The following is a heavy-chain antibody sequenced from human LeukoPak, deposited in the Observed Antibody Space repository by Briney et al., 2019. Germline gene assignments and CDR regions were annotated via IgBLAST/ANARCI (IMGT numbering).Heavy chain of an antibody. CDR3: ARGASSSEWYYYGMDV. V-gene: IGHV4-4*07. D-gene: IGHD3-3*01. J-gene: IGHJ6*02. CDR2: IYTSGST. Sequence: PSETLSLTCTVSGGSISGYYWSWIRQPAGKGLEWIGRIYTSGSTNYNPSLKSRVTMSVDTSKNQFSLKLSSVTAADTAVYYCARGASSSEWYYYGMDVWGQGTTVTVSS. CDR1: GGSISGYY.